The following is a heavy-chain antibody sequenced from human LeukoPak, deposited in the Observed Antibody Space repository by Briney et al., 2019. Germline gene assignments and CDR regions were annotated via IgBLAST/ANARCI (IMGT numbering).Heavy chain of an antibody. CDR3: ARGANYFDY. J-gene: IGHJ4*02. CDR1: GFTFSSYG. V-gene: IGHV3-30*02. Sequence: GGSLRLSCAASGFTFSSYGMHWVRQAPGKGLEWVAFIRYDGSNKYYADSVKGRFTISRDNSKNSVYLQLNSPRADDTAIYFCARGANYFDYWGQGTLVTVSS. CDR2: IRYDGSNK.